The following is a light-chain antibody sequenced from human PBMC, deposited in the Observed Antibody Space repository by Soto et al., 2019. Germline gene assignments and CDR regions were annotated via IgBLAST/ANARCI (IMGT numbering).Light chain of an antibody. CDR1: SSNIGSNT. CDR2: SNN. CDR3: AAWDDSLNGWV. J-gene: IGLJ3*02. V-gene: IGLV1-44*01. Sequence: QSVLTQPPSASGTAGQRVTISCSGSSSNIGSNTVNWYQQLPGTAPKLLIYSNNQRPSGVPDRFSGSKSGTSASLAISGLQSEDEADYYCAAWDDSLNGWVFGGETKVTGL.